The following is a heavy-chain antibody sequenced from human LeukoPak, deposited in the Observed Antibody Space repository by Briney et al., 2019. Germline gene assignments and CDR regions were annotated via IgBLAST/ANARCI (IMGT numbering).Heavy chain of an antibody. Sequence: GGSLRLSCAASGFTFSSYSMNWVRQAPGKGLEWVSYISSSSSTIYYADSVKGRFTISRDNAKNSLYLQMNSLRAEDTAVYYCARDRQSVVVAAPPGYWGQGTLVTVSS. V-gene: IGHV3-48*04. CDR2: ISSSSSTI. J-gene: IGHJ4*02. CDR1: GFTFSSYS. D-gene: IGHD2-15*01. CDR3: ARDRQSVVVAAPPGY.